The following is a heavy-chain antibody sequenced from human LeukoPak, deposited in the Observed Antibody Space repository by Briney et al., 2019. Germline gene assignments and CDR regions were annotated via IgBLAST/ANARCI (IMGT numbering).Heavy chain of an antibody. V-gene: IGHV3-21*01. CDR2: ISSTSTHI. Sequence: GGSLRLSCAASGFTFSSYSMNWVRQAPGKGLEWVSYISSTSTHIYYADSVKGRFTISRDNAKSSLFLQMNSLRAEDTAVYYCAKDQSLAFDIWGQATMVAVSS. J-gene: IGHJ3*02. CDR3: AKDQSLAFDI. CDR1: GFTFSSYS. D-gene: IGHD3-16*02.